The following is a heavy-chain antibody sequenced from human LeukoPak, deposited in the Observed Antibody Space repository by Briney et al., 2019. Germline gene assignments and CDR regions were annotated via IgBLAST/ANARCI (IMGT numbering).Heavy chain of an antibody. CDR3: ARTAIFSPFSFDY. D-gene: IGHD3-9*01. J-gene: IGHJ4*02. CDR1: GYTFIAYY. Sequence: GASVKVSCKASGYTFIAYYMHWVRQAPGQGLEWMGWINPDSGGTNYAQKFQGRVTMTRDTSSSTAYMELSRLRSDDTAVYYCARTAIFSPFSFDYWGQGTLVTVSS. V-gene: IGHV1-2*02. CDR2: INPDSGGT.